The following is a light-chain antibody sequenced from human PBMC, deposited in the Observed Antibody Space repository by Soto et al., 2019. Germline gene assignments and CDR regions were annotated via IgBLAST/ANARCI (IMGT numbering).Light chain of an antibody. CDR2: DVT. Sequence: QSALTQTASVSASPGQSITISCTGTSSDVGGYNHVSWYQQHPGKVPEVLIFDVTKRPSGVSNRFSGSKSGNTASLTISGLQAEDEADYYCGSYTSSNTVVFGGGTKLTVL. CDR3: GSYTSSNTVV. J-gene: IGLJ2*01. CDR1: SSDVGGYNH. V-gene: IGLV2-14*03.